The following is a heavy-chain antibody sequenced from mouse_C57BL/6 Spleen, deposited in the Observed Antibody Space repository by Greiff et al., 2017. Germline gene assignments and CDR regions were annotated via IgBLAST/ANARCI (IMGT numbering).Heavy chain of an antibody. CDR2: INYDGSST. J-gene: IGHJ4*01. D-gene: IGHD2-3*01. Sequence: EVMLVESEGGLVQPGSSMKLSCTASGFTFSDYYMAWVRQVPEKGLEWVANINYDGSSTYYLDSLKSRFIISRDNAKNILYLQMSSLKSEDTATYYCARGGDGYLYYAMDYWGQGTSVTVSS. CDR1: GFTFSDYY. CDR3: ARGGDGYLYYAMDY. V-gene: IGHV5-16*01.